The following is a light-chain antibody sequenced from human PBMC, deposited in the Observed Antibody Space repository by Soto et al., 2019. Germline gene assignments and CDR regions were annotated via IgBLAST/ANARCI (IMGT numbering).Light chain of an antibody. V-gene: IGKV3-15*01. Sequence: EIVMTQSPATLSVSPGARAPLSCRARQSVSSRLAWYQQKRGQAPRLLIYDASTRATGIPARFSGSGSGTEFNLTISSLQSEDFAIYYCRQRSNWPPGLTFGGGTKVDIK. CDR2: DAS. J-gene: IGKJ4*01. CDR1: QSVSSR. CDR3: RQRSNWPPGLT.